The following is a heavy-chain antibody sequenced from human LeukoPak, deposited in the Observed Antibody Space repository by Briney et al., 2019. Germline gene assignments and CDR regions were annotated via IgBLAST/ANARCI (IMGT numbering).Heavy chain of an antibody. CDR3: ARDSMGGTLWAFDI. D-gene: IGHD1-26*01. Sequence: PGGSLRLSCAASGFIFSPYSMNWVRRAPGKGLEWVSYISSSSSTIYYADSVKGRFTISRDNAKNSLYLQMNSLRAEDTAVYYCARDSMGGTLWAFDIWGQGTMVTVSS. CDR2: ISSSSSTI. CDR1: GFIFSPYS. J-gene: IGHJ3*02. V-gene: IGHV3-48*01.